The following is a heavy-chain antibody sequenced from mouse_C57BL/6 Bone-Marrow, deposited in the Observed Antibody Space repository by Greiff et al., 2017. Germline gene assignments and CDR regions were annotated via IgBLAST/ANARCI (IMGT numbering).Heavy chain of an antibody. CDR1: GYTFTSYT. CDR2: INPSSGYT. CDR3: AREVTTYYAMDD. V-gene: IGHV1-4*01. Sequence: QVQLQQSGAELARPGASVKMSCKASGYTFTSYTMPWVKQRPGQGLEWIGYINPSSGYTKYNQKFKDKATLTADKSSSTAYMQLSSLTSEDSAVYYCAREVTTYYAMDDWGQGTSVTVSS. J-gene: IGHJ4*01. D-gene: IGHD2-2*01.